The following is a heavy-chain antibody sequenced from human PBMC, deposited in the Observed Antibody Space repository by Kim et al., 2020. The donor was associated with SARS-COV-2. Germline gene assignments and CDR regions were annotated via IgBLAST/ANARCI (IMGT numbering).Heavy chain of an antibody. CDR1: GYTFTSYG. CDR3: ARTQLNDYVWGSYRYLLDY. Sequence: ASVKVSCKASGYTFTSYGISWVRQAPGQGLEWMGWISAYNGNTNYAQKLQGRVTMTTDTSTSTAYMELRSLRSDDTAVYYCARTQLNDYVWGSYRYLLDYWGQGTLVTVSS. D-gene: IGHD3-16*02. CDR2: ISAYNGNT. J-gene: IGHJ4*02. V-gene: IGHV1-18*01.